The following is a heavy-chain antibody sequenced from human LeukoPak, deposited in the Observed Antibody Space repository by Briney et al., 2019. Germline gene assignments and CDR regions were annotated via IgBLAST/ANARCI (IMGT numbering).Heavy chain of an antibody. J-gene: IGHJ4*02. V-gene: IGHV3-9*03. CDR3: AKGSRLYWFGDELDY. CDR1: GFTFDDYA. D-gene: IGHD3-10*01. Sequence: GGSLRLSCAASGFTFDDYAMHWVRQAPGKGLEWVSGISWNSGSIGYADSVKGRFTISRDNAKDSLYLQMNSLRAEDMALYYCAKGSRLYWFGDELDYWGQGTLVTVSS. CDR2: ISWNSGSI.